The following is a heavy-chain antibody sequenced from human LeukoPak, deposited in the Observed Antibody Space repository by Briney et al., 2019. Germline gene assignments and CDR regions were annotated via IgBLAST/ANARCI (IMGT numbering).Heavy chain of an antibody. Sequence: SVKVSCKASGYTFTSYGISWVRQAPGQGLEWMGRIIPILGIANYAQKFQGRVTITADKSTSTAYMELSSLRSEDTAVYYCARDGAGSWYNVDYWGQGTLVTVSS. CDR2: IIPILGIA. CDR3: ARDGAGSWYNVDY. V-gene: IGHV1-69*04. D-gene: IGHD6-13*01. J-gene: IGHJ4*02. CDR1: GYTFTSYG.